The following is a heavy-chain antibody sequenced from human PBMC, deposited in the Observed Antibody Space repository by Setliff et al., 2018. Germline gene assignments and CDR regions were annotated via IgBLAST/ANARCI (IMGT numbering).Heavy chain of an antibody. CDR3: ARASRCGTVKWRGPYYMDV. D-gene: IGHD1-26*01. J-gene: IGHJ6*03. CDR1: GYTFTDYP. CDR2: IHTMSGES. Sequence: ASVKVSCKASGYTFTDYPITWVRQAPGQGLEWMGWIHTMSGESTFAQGFTGRFVFSLDTSVSTAYLQSSSLKPEDTAVYSCARASRCGTVKWRGPYYMDVXGKGXTVTVSS. V-gene: IGHV7-4-1*02.